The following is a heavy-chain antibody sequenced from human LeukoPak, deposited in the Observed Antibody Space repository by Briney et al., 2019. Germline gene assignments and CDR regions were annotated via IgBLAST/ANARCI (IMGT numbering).Heavy chain of an antibody. V-gene: IGHV3-23*01. Sequence: GASLRLSCAASGFTFSNYAMSWVRQAPGKGLEWVSAITGSGGNTYYADSVKGRFTISRDNSKNTLYLQMNSLRAEDTAVYYCARSGIAAAGTSNYKYYFDYWGQGTLVTVSS. CDR2: ITGSGGNT. J-gene: IGHJ4*02. CDR3: ARSGIAAAGTSNYKYYFDY. CDR1: GFTFSNYA. D-gene: IGHD6-13*01.